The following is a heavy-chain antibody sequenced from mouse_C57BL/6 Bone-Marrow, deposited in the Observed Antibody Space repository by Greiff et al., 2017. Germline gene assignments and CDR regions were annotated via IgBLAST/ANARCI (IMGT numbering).Heavy chain of an antibody. CDR1: GFTFSSYT. CDR3: ARKRDYGSLDY. J-gene: IGHJ2*01. Sequence: EVKLMESGGGLVKPGGSLKLSCAASGFTFSSYTMSWVRQTPEKRLEWVATISGGGGNTYYPDSVKGRFTISRDNAKNTLYLQMSSLRSEDTALYYCARKRDYGSLDYWGQGTTLTVSS. CDR2: ISGGGGNT. D-gene: IGHD1-1*01. V-gene: IGHV5-9*01.